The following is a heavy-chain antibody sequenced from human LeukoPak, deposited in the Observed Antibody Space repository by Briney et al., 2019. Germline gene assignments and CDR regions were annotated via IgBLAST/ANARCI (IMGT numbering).Heavy chain of an antibody. CDR3: VREVKSSAGPASRREFDY. Sequence: SETLSLTCTVSGGSITSYYWSWVRQPAGKGLEWIGRIYTTGSTNYNPSLKSRVTMSVDTSKNQFSLKLSSVTAADTAVYYCVREVKSSAGPASRREFDYWGQGTLVTVSS. D-gene: IGHD2-2*01. J-gene: IGHJ4*02. CDR2: IYTTGST. V-gene: IGHV4-4*07. CDR1: GGSITSYY.